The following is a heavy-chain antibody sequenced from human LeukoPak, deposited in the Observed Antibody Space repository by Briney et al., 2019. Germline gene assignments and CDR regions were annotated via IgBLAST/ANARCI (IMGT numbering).Heavy chain of an antibody. CDR2: VNPSGGST. D-gene: IGHD1-26*01. CDR3: ARDGYCCGSSYMYYFDF. Sequence: ASVKVSCKASGYTFTSYYMHWVRQAPGQGLEWMGIVNPSGGSTTYAQKFQGRVTMTRDTSTSTVYMELSGLRSEDTAVYYCARDGYCCGSSYMYYFDFWGQGSLVTVSS. CDR1: GYTFTSYY. V-gene: IGHV1-46*01. J-gene: IGHJ4*02.